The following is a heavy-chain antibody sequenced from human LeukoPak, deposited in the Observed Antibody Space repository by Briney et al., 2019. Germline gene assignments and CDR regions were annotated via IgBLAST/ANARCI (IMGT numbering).Heavy chain of an antibody. J-gene: IGHJ4*02. Sequence: SETLSLTCAVCGGSFSGYYWSWLRQPPGGGLECIGEINHSGSTNYNPSLKSRVTISVDTPKNQFSLKLSSVTAADTAVYYCARGSILPDYWGQGTLVTVSS. CDR3: ARGSILPDY. CDR2: INHSGST. V-gene: IGHV4-34*01. CDR1: GGSFSGYY.